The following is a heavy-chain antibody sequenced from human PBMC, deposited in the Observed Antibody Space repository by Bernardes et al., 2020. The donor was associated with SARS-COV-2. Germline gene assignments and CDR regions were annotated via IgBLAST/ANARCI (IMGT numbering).Heavy chain of an antibody. V-gene: IGHV3-74*01. J-gene: IGHJ6*02. Sequence: VGSLILSCAASGFTFSSYWMHWVRQAPGKGLVWVSRINSDGSSTSYADSVKGRFTISRDNAKNTLYLQMNSLRAEDTAVYYCARGEYQLLYLLYYYYYYGMDVWGQGTTVTVSS. D-gene: IGHD2-2*02. CDR2: INSDGSST. CDR3: ARGEYQLLYLLYYYYYYGMDV. CDR1: GFTFSSYW.